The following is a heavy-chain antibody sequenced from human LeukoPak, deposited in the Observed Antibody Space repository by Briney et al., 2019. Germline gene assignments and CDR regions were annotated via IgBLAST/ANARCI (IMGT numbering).Heavy chain of an antibody. D-gene: IGHD3-10*01. V-gene: IGHV1-2*02. Sequence: GASVKVSCKTSGYTFTDYYTHWVRQAPGQGPEWMGWINPNSGGTNYAQNLQGRVTMTRDTSISTAYMELSRLRSDDTAVYYCARDYERIIMVRGVPLSPQTVFDPWGQGTLVTVSS. CDR1: GYTFTDYY. CDR3: ARDYERIIMVRGVPLSPQTVFDP. J-gene: IGHJ5*02. CDR2: INPNSGGT.